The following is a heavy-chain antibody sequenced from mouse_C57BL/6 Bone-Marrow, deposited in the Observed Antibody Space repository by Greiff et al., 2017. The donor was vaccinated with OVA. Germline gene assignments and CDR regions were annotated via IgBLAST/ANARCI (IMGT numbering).Heavy chain of an antibody. CDR3: ARLQLEDYYCSSPWFAY. J-gene: IGHJ3*01. CDR2: IDPSDSYT. CDR1: GYTFTSYW. Sequence: QVQLQQPGAELVMPGASVKLSCKASGYTFTSYWMHWVKQRPGQGLEWIGEIDPSDSYTNYNQKFKGKSTLTVDKSSSTAYMQLSSLTSEDSAVYYCARLQLEDYYCSSPWFAYWGQGTLVTVSA. D-gene: IGHD1-1*01. V-gene: IGHV1-69*01.